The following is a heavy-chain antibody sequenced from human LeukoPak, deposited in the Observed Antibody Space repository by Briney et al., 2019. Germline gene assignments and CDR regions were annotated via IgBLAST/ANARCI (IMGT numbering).Heavy chain of an antibody. V-gene: IGHV3-23*01. CDR2: ISGSGGST. D-gene: IGHD3/OR15-3a*01. J-gene: IGHJ4*02. Sequence: PGGSLRLSCTASKFTFSNYAMSWVSQAPGKGLEWVSVISGSGGSTYYADSVKGRFTISRDNPKDTLFLQMNSLRTEDTAVYYCAKRSNFWTGYLDYWGQGTLVTVSS. CDR1: KFTFSNYA. CDR3: AKRSNFWTGYLDY.